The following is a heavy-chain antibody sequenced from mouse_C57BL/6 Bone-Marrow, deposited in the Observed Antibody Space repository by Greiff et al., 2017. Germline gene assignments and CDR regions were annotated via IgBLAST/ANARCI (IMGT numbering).Heavy chain of an antibody. CDR3: ARVGDYGSSYLYYYAMDY. CDR2: IDPSDSYT. CDR1: GYTFTSYW. V-gene: IGHV1-50*01. J-gene: IGHJ4*01. D-gene: IGHD1-1*01. Sequence: VQLQQPGAELVKPGASVKLSCKASGYTFTSYWMQWVKQRPGQGLEWIGKIDPSDSYTNYNQKFKGKATLTVDTSSSTAYMQLSSLTSEDSAVYYCARVGDYGSSYLYYYAMDYWGQGTSVTVSS.